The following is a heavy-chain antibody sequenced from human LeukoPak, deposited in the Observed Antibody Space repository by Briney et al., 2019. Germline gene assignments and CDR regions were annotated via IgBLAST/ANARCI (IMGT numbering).Heavy chain of an antibody. D-gene: IGHD2-15*01. Sequence: GGSLRLSCAASGFTFSSYSMNWVRQAPGKGLEWVSYISSSSSTIYYADSVKGRFTISRDNAKNSLYLQMNSLRAEDTAVYYCARDSLGYCSGGSCYSDYWGQGTLVTVSS. V-gene: IGHV3-48*01. J-gene: IGHJ4*02. CDR1: GFTFSSYS. CDR2: ISSSSSTI. CDR3: ARDSLGYCSGGSCYSDY.